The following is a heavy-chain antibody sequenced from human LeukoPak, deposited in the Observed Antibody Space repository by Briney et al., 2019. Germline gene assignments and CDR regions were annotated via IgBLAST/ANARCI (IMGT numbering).Heavy chain of an antibody. Sequence: PSETLSLTCTVSGGSISSSSYYWGWIRQPPGKGLEWIGSIYYSGSTYYNPSLKSRVTISVDTSKNQFSLKLSSVTAADTAVYYCARSGGGPLWFGELNFDYWGQGTLVTVSS. V-gene: IGHV4-39*01. D-gene: IGHD3-10*01. CDR3: ARSGGGPLWFGELNFDY. CDR2: IYYSGST. CDR1: GGSISSSSYY. J-gene: IGHJ4*02.